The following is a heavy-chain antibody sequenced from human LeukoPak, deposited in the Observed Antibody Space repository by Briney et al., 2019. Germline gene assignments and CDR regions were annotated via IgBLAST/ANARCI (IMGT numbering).Heavy chain of an antibody. D-gene: IGHD6-13*01. Sequence: GGSLRLSCAASGFTLSGYSMTWVRQAPGKGLECVSFITSSSNYIYYADSVKGRFTISRDTAKNSLYLQMSSLRTEDTAMYYCARDPAGASSSWYYFDNWGQGTLVTVSS. CDR3: ARDPAGASSSWYYFDN. CDR2: ITSSSNYI. V-gene: IGHV3-21*04. J-gene: IGHJ4*02. CDR1: GFTLSGYS.